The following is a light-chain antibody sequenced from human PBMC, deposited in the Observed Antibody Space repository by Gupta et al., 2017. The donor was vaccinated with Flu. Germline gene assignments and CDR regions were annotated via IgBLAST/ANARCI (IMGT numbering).Light chain of an antibody. Sequence: ERATLSCRASQSVSSYLAWYQQKPGQAPRLLIYDASNRATGIPARFSGSGSGTDFTLTISSLEPEDFAVYYCQQSSNWPPFTFGPGTKVDIK. CDR2: DAS. V-gene: IGKV3-11*01. CDR1: QSVSSY. CDR3: QQSSNWPPFT. J-gene: IGKJ3*01.